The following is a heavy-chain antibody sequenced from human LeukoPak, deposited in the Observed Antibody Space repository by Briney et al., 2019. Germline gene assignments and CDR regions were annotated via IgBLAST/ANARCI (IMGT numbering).Heavy chain of an antibody. V-gene: IGHV3-53*01. CDR1: GFTVSSNY. CDR2: IYSDGST. D-gene: IGHD3-10*01. Sequence: GGSLSLSCAVSGFTVSSNYMTWVRQAPGKGLEWVSVIYSDGSTYYADSVKGRFIISRDNSENTLYLQMNTLRAEDTAVYYSARVPIYGSGTYWDYWGQGTLVTVSS. J-gene: IGHJ4*02. CDR3: ARVPIYGSGTYWDY.